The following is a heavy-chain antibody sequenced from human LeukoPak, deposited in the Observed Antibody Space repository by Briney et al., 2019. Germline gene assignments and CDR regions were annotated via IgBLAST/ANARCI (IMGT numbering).Heavy chain of an antibody. V-gene: IGHV3-7*01. D-gene: IGHD5-12*01. CDR3: ARDIPSGFYTPDY. Sequence: PGGSLRLSCVASGFTFSDYWMSWVRQAPGMGPEWVANIETDGDEKNYVDSVKGRFTIPRDNARNSLYPQMSSLRVEDMAVYYCARDIPSGFYTPDYWGRGTLVTVSS. CDR1: GFTFSDYW. CDR2: IETDGDEK. J-gene: IGHJ4*02.